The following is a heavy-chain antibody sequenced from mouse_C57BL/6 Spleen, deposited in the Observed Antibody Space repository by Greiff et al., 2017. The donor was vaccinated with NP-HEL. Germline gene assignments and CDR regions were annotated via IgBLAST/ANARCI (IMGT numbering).Heavy chain of an antibody. CDR3: ASYDSFDY. V-gene: IGHV1-82*01. CDR1: GYAFSSSW. CDR2: IYPGDGDT. J-gene: IGHJ2*01. Sequence: VQLQQSGPELVKPGASVKISCKASGYAFSSSWMNWVKQRPGKGLEWIGRIYPGDGDTNYNGKFKGKATLTADKSSSTAYMQLSSLTSEDSAVYFCASYDSFDYWGQGTTLTVSP.